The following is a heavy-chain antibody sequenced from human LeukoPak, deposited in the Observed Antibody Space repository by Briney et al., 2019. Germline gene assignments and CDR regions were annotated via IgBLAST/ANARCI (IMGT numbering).Heavy chain of an antibody. V-gene: IGHV4-38-2*02. J-gene: IGHJ4*02. CDR1: GYSITSGYF. CDR3: ARLPGDFWSAYYADS. CDR2: IYHGGSS. Sequence: SETLSLTCTVSGYSITSGYFRGWIRQPPGKGLELIGTIYHGGSSYSHPSLQSRVTISVDTSKNQFSLKLISMTAADTAVYYCARLPGDFWSAYYADSWGQGTLVTVSS. D-gene: IGHD3-3*01.